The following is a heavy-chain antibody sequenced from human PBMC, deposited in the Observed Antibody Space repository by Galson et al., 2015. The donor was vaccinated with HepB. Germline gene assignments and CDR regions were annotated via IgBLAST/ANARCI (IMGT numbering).Heavy chain of an antibody. CDR3: ARGSSTVVATMPYWYFDL. D-gene: IGHD5-12*01. V-gene: IGHV3-13*01. J-gene: IGHJ2*01. CDR1: GFTFSSYD. Sequence: SLRLSCAASGFTFSSYDMHWVRQATGKGLEWVSAIGTAGDTYYPGSVKGRFTISRENAKNSLYLQMNSLRAGDTAVYYCARGSSTVVATMPYWYFDLWGRGTLVTVSS. CDR2: IGTAGDT.